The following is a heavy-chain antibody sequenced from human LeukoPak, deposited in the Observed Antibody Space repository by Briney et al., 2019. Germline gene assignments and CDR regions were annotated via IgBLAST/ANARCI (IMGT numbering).Heavy chain of an antibody. CDR1: GDSVSNNDGG. CDR3: AREVSMVRGVYIVYYFDY. V-gene: IGHV6-1*01. J-gene: IGHJ4*02. D-gene: IGHD3-10*01. CDR2: TYYNSKWYN. Sequence: SQTLSLTCAISGDSVSNNDGGWNWIRQSPSRGLEWLGRTYYNSKWYNDYAVSVKSRMTINPDTSKNQFSLKLSSVTAADTAVYYCAREVSMVRGVYIVYYFDYWGQGTLVTVSS.